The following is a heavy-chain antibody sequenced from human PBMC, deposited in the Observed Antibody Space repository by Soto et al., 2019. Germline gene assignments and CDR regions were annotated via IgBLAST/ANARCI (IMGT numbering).Heavy chain of an antibody. D-gene: IGHD3-10*01. Sequence: ASVKVSCKASGYTFTGYYIHWVRQAPGQGLEWMGWINPNSGGTNYAQKFQGWVTMTRDTSISTAYMELSRLRSDDTAVYYCAREQSTYYYGSGSYKPNWFDPWGQGTLVTVSS. CDR2: INPNSGGT. CDR1: GYTFTGYY. J-gene: IGHJ5*02. CDR3: AREQSTYYYGSGSYKPNWFDP. V-gene: IGHV1-2*04.